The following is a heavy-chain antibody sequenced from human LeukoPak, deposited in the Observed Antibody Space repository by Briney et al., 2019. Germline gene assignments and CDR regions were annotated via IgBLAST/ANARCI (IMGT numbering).Heavy chain of an antibody. CDR3: ARDLVATSSSSFDS. Sequence: GGSLRLSCAASGFTFSSYSMNWVRQAPGKGLEWVSYISSSSSIIYYADSLKGRFTISRDNAKNSLYLQMNSLRAEDTAVYYCARDLVATSSSSFDSWGQGALVTVSS. CDR2: ISSSSSII. CDR1: GFTFSSYS. J-gene: IGHJ4*02. D-gene: IGHD5-12*01. V-gene: IGHV3-48*04.